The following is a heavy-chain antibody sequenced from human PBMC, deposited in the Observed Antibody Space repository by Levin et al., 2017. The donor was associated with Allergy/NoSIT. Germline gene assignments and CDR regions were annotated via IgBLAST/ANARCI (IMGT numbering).Heavy chain of an antibody. CDR1: GFSLSSYW. CDR3: VRGAPFDS. V-gene: IGHV3-74*01. CDR2: INPDGSST. Sequence: SCAASGFSLSSYWMHWIRQVSGKGLVWVARINPDGSSTGYADSVQGRATISRDTAKNTVDLQMNGLRAEDTAMYYCVRGAPFDSWGQGTLVTVSS. J-gene: IGHJ4*02.